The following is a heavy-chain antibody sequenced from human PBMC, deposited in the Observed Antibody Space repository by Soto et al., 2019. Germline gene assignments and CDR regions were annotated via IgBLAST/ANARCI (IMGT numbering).Heavy chain of an antibody. CDR1: GGSISSSSYY. CDR2: IYYSGST. V-gene: IGHV4-39*07. D-gene: IGHD3-10*01. CDR3: ARATRRYYGSGSYDWFDP. J-gene: IGHJ5*02. Sequence: PSETLSLTCTVSGGSISSSSYYWGWIRQPPGKGLEWIGSIYYSGSTYYNPSLKSRVTISVDTSKNQFSLKLSSVTAADTAVYYCARATRRYYGSGSYDWFDPWGQGTLVTVSS.